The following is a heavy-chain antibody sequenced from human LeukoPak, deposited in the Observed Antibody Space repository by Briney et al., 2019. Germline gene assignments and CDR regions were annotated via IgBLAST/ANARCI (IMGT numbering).Heavy chain of an antibody. Sequence: GGSLRLSCAASGFTFTSYWMNWVRQAPGKGLEWVAGIKQDGSDKYYVDSVKGRFTISRDNAKNSVYLQMNSLRADDTAVYYCGRRNLFDYWGQGTLVTVSS. CDR3: GRRNLFDY. J-gene: IGHJ4*02. CDR1: GFTFTSYW. CDR2: IKQDGSDK. V-gene: IGHV3-7*01.